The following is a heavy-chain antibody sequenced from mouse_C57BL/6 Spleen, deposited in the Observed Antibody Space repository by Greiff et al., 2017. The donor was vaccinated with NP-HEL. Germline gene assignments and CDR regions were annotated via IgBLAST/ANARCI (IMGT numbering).Heavy chain of an antibody. J-gene: IGHJ2*01. V-gene: IGHV1-81*01. CDR3: ARGSYYGSSYPSYFDY. Sequence: QVQLQQSGAELARPGASVKLSCKASGYTFTSYGISWVKQRTGQGLEWIGEIYPRSGNTYYNEKFKGKATLTADKSSSTAYMELRSLTSEDSAVYFCARGSYYGSSYPSYFDYWGQGTTLTVSS. D-gene: IGHD1-1*01. CDR1: GYTFTSYG. CDR2: IYPRSGNT.